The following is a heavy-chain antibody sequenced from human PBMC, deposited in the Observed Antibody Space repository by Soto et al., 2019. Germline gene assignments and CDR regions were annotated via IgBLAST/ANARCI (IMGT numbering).Heavy chain of an antibody. J-gene: IGHJ6*02. CDR2: IIPIFGTA. CDR3: ASGAVVPAASYYYYGMDV. Sequence: SVKVSCKASGGTFSSYAISWVRQAPGQGLEWMGGIIPIFGTANYAQKFQGRVTITADKSTSTAYMELSSLRSEDTAVYYCASGAVVPAASYYYYGMDVWGQGTTVTVSS. V-gene: IGHV1-69*06. D-gene: IGHD2-2*01. CDR1: GGTFSSYA.